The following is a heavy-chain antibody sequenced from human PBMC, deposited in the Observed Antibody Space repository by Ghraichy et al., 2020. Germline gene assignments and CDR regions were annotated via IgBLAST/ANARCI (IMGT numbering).Heavy chain of an antibody. Sequence: SETLSLTCGVSGGSLSGYNWTWIRQAPGKGLEWIGDVVHRGSTTYNPSLKSRVTISIDTSKNEFSLRLNTVTAADTAVYYCARGLGGTSSYVRCDYWGQGALVTVSS. V-gene: IGHV4-34*01. CDR3: ARGLGGTSSYVRCDY. D-gene: IGHD1-7*01. CDR1: GGSLSGYN. CDR2: VVHRGST. J-gene: IGHJ4*02.